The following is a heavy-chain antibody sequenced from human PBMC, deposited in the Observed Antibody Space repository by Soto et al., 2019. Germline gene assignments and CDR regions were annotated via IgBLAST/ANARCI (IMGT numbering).Heavy chain of an antibody. V-gene: IGHV1-3*01. D-gene: IGHD3-22*01. Sequence: ASVKVSCKASGYNFTAYAIYWVRQAPRQRLEWLRWINGGNDKTGYSQRFQGRLSITKKTSATTAFMELSNLRCEDTAVYYCARVGYFDSDGFPRPYDYWGQGPLVPVSS. CDR3: ARVGYFDSDGFPRPYDY. CDR2: INGGNDKT. CDR1: GYNFTAYA. J-gene: IGHJ4*02.